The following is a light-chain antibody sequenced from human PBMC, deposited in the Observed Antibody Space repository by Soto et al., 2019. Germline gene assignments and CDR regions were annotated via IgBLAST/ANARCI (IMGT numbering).Light chain of an antibody. J-gene: IGLJ1*01. V-gene: IGLV2-14*01. CDR3: KSFASSKTYV. CDR2: EVS. CDR1: SSDVGGYNY. Sequence: QSALTQPASVSGSPGQSITISCTGTSSDVGGYNYVSWYQEHPGKAPKLMIYEVSNRPSRVSNRFSGSKSGNTASLTISGLQAEDEADYYCKSFASSKTYVFGTGTKLTVL.